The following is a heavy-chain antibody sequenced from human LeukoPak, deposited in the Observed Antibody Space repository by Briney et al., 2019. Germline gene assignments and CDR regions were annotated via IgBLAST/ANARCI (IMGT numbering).Heavy chain of an antibody. CDR1: GFTFSDYY. D-gene: IGHD3-10*01. CDR2: IGGSGSTK. J-gene: IGHJ6*02. CDR3: ARDMYYGSGTPMQYGMDV. Sequence: GGSLRLSCAASGFTFSDYYMSWIRQAPGKGLEWISYIGGSGSTKYYADSVKGRFTISRDNAKNSLYLQMNSLRAEDTAVYHCARDMYYGSGTPMQYGMDVWGQGTTVTVSS. V-gene: IGHV3-11*01.